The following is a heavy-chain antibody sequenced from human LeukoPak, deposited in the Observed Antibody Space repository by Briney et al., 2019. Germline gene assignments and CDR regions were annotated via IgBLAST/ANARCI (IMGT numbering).Heavy chain of an antibody. Sequence: SETLSLTCTVSGGSISSYYWSWIRQPPGKGLEWIGYIYYSGSTNYNPSLKSRVTISVDTSKNQFSLKLSSVTAVDTAVYYCARDRSSSWSGMDVWGQGTTVTVSS. CDR2: IYYSGST. D-gene: IGHD6-13*01. CDR3: ARDRSSSWSGMDV. CDR1: GGSISSYY. V-gene: IGHV4-59*01. J-gene: IGHJ6*02.